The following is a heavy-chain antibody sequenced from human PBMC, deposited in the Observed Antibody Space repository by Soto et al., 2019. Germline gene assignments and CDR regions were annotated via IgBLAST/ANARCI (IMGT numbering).Heavy chain of an antibody. Sequence: GWSLRLSCASSVFTFISYAMSWVRQAPGKGLEWVSAISGSGGSTYYADSVKGRFTISRDNSKNTLYLQMNSLRAEDTAVYYCAKEASIAARELWFDPWGQGTLVTVSS. J-gene: IGHJ5*02. CDR3: AKEASIAARELWFDP. V-gene: IGHV3-23*01. D-gene: IGHD6-6*01. CDR2: ISGSGGST. CDR1: VFTFISYA.